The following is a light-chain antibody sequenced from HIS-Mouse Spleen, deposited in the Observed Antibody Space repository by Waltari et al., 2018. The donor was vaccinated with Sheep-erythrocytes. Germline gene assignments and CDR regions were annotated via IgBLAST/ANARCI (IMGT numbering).Light chain of an antibody. V-gene: IGLV2-14*03. J-gene: IGLJ3*02. CDR3: CSYAGSSTPWV. CDR1: SSDAGGYNY. CDR2: DVS. Sequence: QSALTQPASVSGSPGQSITISCTGTSSDAGGYNYVSWYQQHPGKAPKLMIYDVSNRPSGVSNRFSGSKSGNTASLTISGLQAEDEADYYCCSYAGSSTPWVFGGGTKLTVL.